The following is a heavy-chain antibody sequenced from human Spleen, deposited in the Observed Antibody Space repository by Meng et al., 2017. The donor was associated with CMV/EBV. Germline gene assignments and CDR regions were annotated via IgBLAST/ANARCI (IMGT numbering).Heavy chain of an antibody. J-gene: IGHJ4*02. CDR1: GVSLSSGGYY. CDR3: ARAQPALDY. V-gene: IGHV4-31*11. CDR2: IYSSGST. Sequence: LPRVVSGVSLSSGGYYWSWIRQHPGKGLEWIGYIYSSGSTYYNPSLKSRVMISVDTSKNQFSLKLSSVTAADTAVYYCARAQPALDYWGQGTLVTVSS. D-gene: IGHD2-2*01.